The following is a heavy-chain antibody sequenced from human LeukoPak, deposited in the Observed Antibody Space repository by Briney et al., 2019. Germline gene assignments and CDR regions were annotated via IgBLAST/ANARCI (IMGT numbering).Heavy chain of an antibody. J-gene: IGHJ6*03. D-gene: IGHD3-10*01. Sequence: SETLSLTCTVSGGSISSYYWSWIRQPPGKGLEWIGYIYYSGSTNYNPSLKSRVTISVDTSKNQFSLKLSSVTAADTAVYYCARDYYDSAYYYYMDVWGKGTTVTISS. V-gene: IGHV4-59*12. CDR3: ARDYYDSAYYYYMDV. CDR2: IYYSGST. CDR1: GGSISSYY.